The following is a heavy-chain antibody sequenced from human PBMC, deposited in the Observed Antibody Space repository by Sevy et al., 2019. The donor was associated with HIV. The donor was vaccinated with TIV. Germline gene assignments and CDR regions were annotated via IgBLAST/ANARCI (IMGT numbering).Heavy chain of an antibody. CDR3: AGGDTTMITALEY. CDR2: VTSDGTT. Sequence: GGSLRLSCAASGLTLTTTGMSWVRQAPGKGLEWVAGVTSDGTTYYADSVRDRFTVSRDNSKNTLYLQLNSLRADDTAVFYCAGGDTTMITALEYWGQGTLVTVSS. J-gene: IGHJ4*02. V-gene: IGHV3-23*01. CDR1: GLTLTTTG. D-gene: IGHD3-16*01.